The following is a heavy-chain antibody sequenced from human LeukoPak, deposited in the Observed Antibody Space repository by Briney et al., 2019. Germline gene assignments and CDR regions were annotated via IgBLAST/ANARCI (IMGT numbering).Heavy chain of an antibody. V-gene: IGHV4-34*01. CDR2: INLSGST. J-gene: IGHJ4*02. CDR1: GGSFSGSY. CDR3: ARVSISLFGVVTAHFDF. Sequence: PSETLSLTCGVSGGSFSGSYWGWIRQPPGKGLEWIGEINLSGSTNYNSSLTSRVTISLDTPKNQFSLNLRSVTTADTAVYYCARVSISLFGVVTAHFDFWGQGTLVAVSS. D-gene: IGHD3-3*01.